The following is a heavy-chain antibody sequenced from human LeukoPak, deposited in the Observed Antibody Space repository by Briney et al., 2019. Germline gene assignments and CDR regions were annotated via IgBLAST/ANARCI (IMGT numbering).Heavy chain of an antibody. J-gene: IGHJ4*02. Sequence: GGSLRLSCAASGFTVSSNYMTWVRQAPGKGVERVSVIYSGGSTYYADSVKGRFTISRDNSKNTLYLQMSSLRAEDTAVYYCARSSQKYAHKDLVYWGQGTLVTVSS. V-gene: IGHV3-53*01. CDR1: GFTVSSNY. CDR3: ARSSQKYAHKDLVY. D-gene: IGHD2-2*01. CDR2: IYSGGST.